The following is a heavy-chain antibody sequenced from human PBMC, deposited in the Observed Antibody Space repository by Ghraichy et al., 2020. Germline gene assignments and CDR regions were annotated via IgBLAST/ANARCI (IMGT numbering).Heavy chain of an antibody. CDR3: AGDNYYDSSGYSLRPDAFEI. J-gene: IGHJ3*02. D-gene: IGHD3-22*01. V-gene: IGHV1-69*04. CDR1: GGTFSSYA. Sequence: SVKVSCKASGGTFSSYAISWVRQAPGQGLEWMGRIIPILGIANYAQKFQGRVTITADKSTSTAYMELSSLRSEDTAVYYCAGDNYYDSSGYSLRPDAFEIWGQGTMVTVSS. CDR2: IIPILGIA.